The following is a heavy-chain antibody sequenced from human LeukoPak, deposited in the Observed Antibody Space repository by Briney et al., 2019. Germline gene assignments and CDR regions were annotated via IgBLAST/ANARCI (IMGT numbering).Heavy chain of an antibody. CDR3: ARTGTTSGTGYFDY. J-gene: IGHJ4*02. Sequence: EASVKVSCKASGYTFTSYDINWVRQATGQGLEWMGWMNPNSGNTGYAQKFQGRVTMTRNTSISTAYMELSSLRSEDTAVYYCARTGTTSGTGYFDYWGQGTLVTASS. D-gene: IGHD1-7*01. CDR2: MNPNSGNT. V-gene: IGHV1-8*01. CDR1: GYTFTSYD.